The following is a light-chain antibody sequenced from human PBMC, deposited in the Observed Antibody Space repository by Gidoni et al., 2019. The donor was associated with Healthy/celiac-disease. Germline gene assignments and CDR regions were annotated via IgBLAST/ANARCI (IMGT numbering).Light chain of an antibody. CDR3: QQYGSSLPCS. J-gene: IGKJ2*04. Sequence: EIVLTQSPGTLSLSPGERATLSCRASQSVSSTYLAWYQQKPGQAPRLLIYDASSGSGTDFTLTISRLEPEDFAVYYCQQYGSSLPCSFGQGTKLEIK. CDR1: QSVSSTY. V-gene: IGKV3-20*01. CDR2: DAS.